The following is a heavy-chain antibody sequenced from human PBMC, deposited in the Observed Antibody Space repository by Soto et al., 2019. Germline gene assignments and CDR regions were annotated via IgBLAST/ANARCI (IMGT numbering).Heavy chain of an antibody. CDR2: IYTSGST. D-gene: IGHD2-15*01. CDR3: ARVAANYGMDV. CDR1: GGSISSYY. J-gene: IGHJ6*02. V-gene: IGHV4-4*07. Sequence: SETLSLTCTVSGGSISSYYWSWIRQPAGKGLEWIGRIYTSGSTNYNPSLKRRVTMSVDTSKNQFSLKLSSVNAADTAVYYCARVAANYGMDVWGQGTTVTVSS.